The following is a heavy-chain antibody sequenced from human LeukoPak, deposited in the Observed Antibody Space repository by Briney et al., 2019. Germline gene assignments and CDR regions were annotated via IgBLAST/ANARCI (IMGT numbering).Heavy chain of an antibody. J-gene: IGHJ6*02. D-gene: IGHD2-2*01. CDR1: GFTFSNAW. Sequence: AGGSLRLSCAASGFTFSNAWMNWVRQAPGKGLEWVGRIKSKTVGETTDYAAPVKGRFTISRDDSRNTLYLQMNSLRAEDTAIYYCAKAQAKDIVVVPAASVYGMDVWGQGTTVTVSS. V-gene: IGHV3-15*07. CDR2: IKSKTVGETT. CDR3: AKAQAKDIVVVPAASVYGMDV.